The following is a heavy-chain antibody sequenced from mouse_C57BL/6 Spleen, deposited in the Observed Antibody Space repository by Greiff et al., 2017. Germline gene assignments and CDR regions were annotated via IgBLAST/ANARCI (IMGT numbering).Heavy chain of an antibody. CDR1: GYSITSGYY. CDR3: ARVDYYGNFFFDY. J-gene: IGHJ2*01. Sequence: EVQLQQSGPGLVKPSQSLSLTCSVTGYSITSGYYWNWIRQFPGNKLEWMGYISYDGSNNYNPSLKNRISITRDTSKNQFFLKLNSVTTEDTATYYCARVDYYGNFFFDYWGQGTTLTVSS. V-gene: IGHV3-6*01. CDR2: ISYDGSN. D-gene: IGHD2-1*01.